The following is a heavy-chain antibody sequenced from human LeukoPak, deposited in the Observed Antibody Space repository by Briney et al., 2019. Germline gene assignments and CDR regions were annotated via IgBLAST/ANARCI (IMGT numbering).Heavy chain of an antibody. Sequence: PSETLSLTCTVSGGSISSSSYYWGWIRQPPGKGLEWIGSIYYSGSTYYNPSLKSRVTISVDTSKNQFSLKLSSVTAADTAVYYCARVVGVWYDSSGYLDYWGQGTLVTISS. CDR3: ARVVGVWYDSSGYLDY. CDR1: GGSISSSSYY. V-gene: IGHV4-39*07. D-gene: IGHD3-22*01. J-gene: IGHJ4*02. CDR2: IYYSGST.